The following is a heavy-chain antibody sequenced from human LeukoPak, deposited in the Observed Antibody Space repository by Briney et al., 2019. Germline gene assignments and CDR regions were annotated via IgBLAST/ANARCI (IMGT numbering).Heavy chain of an antibody. J-gene: IGHJ5*02. V-gene: IGHV4-39*01. CDR1: GGSISSSSYY. CDR3: ATHGRYCSSTSCYSDWFDP. D-gene: IGHD2-2*01. CDR2: IYYSGST. Sequence: SETLSLTCTVSGGSISSSSYYWGWIRQPPGKGLEWIGSIYYSGSTYYNPSLKSRVTISVDTSKNQFSLKLSSVTAADTAVYYCATHGRYCSSTSCYSDWFDPWGQGTLVTVSS.